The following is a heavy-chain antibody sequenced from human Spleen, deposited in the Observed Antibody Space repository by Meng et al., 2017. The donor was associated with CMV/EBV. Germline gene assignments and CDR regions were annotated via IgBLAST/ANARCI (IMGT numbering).Heavy chain of an antibody. J-gene: IGHJ4*02. CDR1: FSSYS. Sequence: FSSYSMNWVRQAPGKGLEWVSSISSSSSYIYYADSVKGRFTISRDNAKNSLYLQMNSLRAEDTAVYYCARAKGFDYYGSGSYGTYFDYWGQGTLVTVSS. D-gene: IGHD3-10*01. V-gene: IGHV3-21*01. CDR2: ISSSSSYI. CDR3: ARAKGFDYYGSGSYGTYFDY.